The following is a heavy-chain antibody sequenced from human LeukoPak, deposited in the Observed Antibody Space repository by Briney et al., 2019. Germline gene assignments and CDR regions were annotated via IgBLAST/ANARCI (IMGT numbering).Heavy chain of an antibody. CDR1: GYTFTTYY. CDR3: ASGSGWYSPDY. D-gene: IGHD6-19*01. V-gene: IGHV1-46*01. CDR2: INSSGGST. Sequence: ASVKVSCKASGYTFTTYYMNWVRQAPGQGLDWMGIINSSGGSTTYAQKFQGRVTMTRDTSTSTIYMELSSLRSEDTAVYYCASGSGWYSPDYWGQGALVTVSS. J-gene: IGHJ4*02.